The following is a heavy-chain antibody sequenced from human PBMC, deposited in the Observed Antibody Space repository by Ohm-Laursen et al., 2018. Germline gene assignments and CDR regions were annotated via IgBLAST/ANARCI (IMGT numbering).Heavy chain of an antibody. J-gene: IGHJ4*02. V-gene: IGHV3-21*01. CDR1: GFTFSSYS. D-gene: IGHD2-2*01. CDR2: ISSSSSYI. CDR3: AILRVVPAAGSDY. Sequence: GSLRLSCAAPGFTFSSYSMNWVRQAPGKGLEWVSSISSSSSYIYYADSVKGRFTISRDNAKNSLYLQMNSLRAEDTAVYYCAILRVVPAAGSDYWGQGTLVTVSS.